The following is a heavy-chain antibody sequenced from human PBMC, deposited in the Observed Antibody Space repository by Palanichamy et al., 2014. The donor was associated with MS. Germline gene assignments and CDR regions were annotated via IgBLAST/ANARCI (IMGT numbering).Heavy chain of an antibody. CDR2: IYPGDSDT. D-gene: IGHD6-6*01. V-gene: IGHV5-51*01. Sequence: EVQLVQSGAEVKKPGESLKISCKGSGYSFTSYWIGWVRQMPGKGLEWMGIIYPGDSDTRYSPSFQGQVTISADKSISTAYLQWSSLKASDTAMYYCARLAGEQLARTEYYYYGMDVWGQGTTVTVSS. CDR1: GYSFTSYW. J-gene: IGHJ6*02. CDR3: ARLAGEQLARTEYYYYGMDV.